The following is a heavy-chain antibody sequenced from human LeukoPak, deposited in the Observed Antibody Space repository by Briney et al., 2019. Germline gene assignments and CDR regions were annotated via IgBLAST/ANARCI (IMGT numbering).Heavy chain of an antibody. Sequence: ASVKVSCKASGYTFSSHDIYWVRQAPGQGLEWMGWMNLNSGDTYYAQNFQGRFSITSDTSKSTTYLDLASLAPEDTAVYYCARVPVPAPRRGLYFDYWGQGTLITVSS. V-gene: IGHV1-8*01. CDR1: GYTFSSHD. CDR2: MNLNSGDT. CDR3: ARVPVPAPRRGLYFDY. J-gene: IGHJ4*02. D-gene: IGHD2-2*01.